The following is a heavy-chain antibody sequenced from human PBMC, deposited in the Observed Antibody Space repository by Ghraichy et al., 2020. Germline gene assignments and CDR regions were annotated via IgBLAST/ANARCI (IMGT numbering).Heavy chain of an antibody. J-gene: IGHJ4*02. D-gene: IGHD5-24*01. CDR3: ARHRSGYNLGRNDH. CDR2: VFYSGST. V-gene: IGHV4-39*07. Sequence: SETLSLICTVSGDSISSNNYYWGWIRQPPGKGLEWIGSVFYSGSTYHNPSLKSRVAISVDTSKNQFSLKLSSVTAADTAVYYCARHRSGYNLGRNDHWGQGILVTVSS. CDR1: GDSISSNNYY.